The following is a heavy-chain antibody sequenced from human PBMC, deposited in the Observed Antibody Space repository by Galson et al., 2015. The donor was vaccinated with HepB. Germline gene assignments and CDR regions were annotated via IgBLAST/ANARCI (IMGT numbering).Heavy chain of an antibody. J-gene: IGHJ6*02. CDR1: GFTFKNYA. D-gene: IGHD3-22*01. V-gene: IGHV3-23*01. Sequence: SLRLSCAASGFTFKNYAMSWVRQAPGGGLEWVSAISGVGATTYYADSVKGRFTISRDNSKNTLYLQMSSLRADDTAVYFCAREVVVGHYYYGMDVWGQGTTVTVSS. CDR3: AREVVVGHYYYGMDV. CDR2: ISGVGATT.